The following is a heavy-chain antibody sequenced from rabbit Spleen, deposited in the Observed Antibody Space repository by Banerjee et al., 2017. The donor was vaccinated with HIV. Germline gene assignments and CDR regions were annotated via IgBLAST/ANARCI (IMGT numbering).Heavy chain of an antibody. CDR3: ARDTGSSFSSYGMDL. CDR1: GFSFSDRDV. D-gene: IGHD8-1*01. J-gene: IGHJ6*01. V-gene: IGHV1S45*01. CDR2: INTATGKA. Sequence: QEQLEESGGGLVKPEGSLTLTCKASGFSFSDRDVMCWVRQAPGKGLEWIACINTATGKAVYANWAKGRFTISKTSSNTVTLQMTSLTVADTATYFCARDTGSSFSSYGMDLWGQGTLVTVS.